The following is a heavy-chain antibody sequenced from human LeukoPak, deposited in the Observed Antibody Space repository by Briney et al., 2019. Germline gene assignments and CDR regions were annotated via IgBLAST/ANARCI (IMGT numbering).Heavy chain of an antibody. V-gene: IGHV3-30*18. CDR1: GFTFSSYG. CDR3: AKGGRWTGQDAYGY. D-gene: IGHD3-10*01. Sequence: GGALRLSCAASGFTFSSYGMQWVRQAPGKGLEWVAVISYDGSNKYYADSVKGRFTISRDNSKNTLYLQMNSLRAEDTAVYYCAKGGRWTGQDAYGYWGQGTLVTVSS. J-gene: IGHJ4*02. CDR2: ISYDGSNK.